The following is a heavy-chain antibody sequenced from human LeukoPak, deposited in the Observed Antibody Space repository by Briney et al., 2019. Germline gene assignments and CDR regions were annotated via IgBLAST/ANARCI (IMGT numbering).Heavy chain of an antibody. CDR1: GGTFSSYA. V-gene: IGHV1-69*13. CDR2: IIPIFGTA. CDR3: ARASTDYGDYFNWFDP. D-gene: IGHD4-17*01. Sequence: GASVKVSCKASGGTFSSYAISWVRQAPGQGLEWMGGIIPIFGTANYAQKFQGRVTITADESTSTAYMELSSLRSEDTAVYYCARASTDYGDYFNWFDPWGQGTLVTVSS. J-gene: IGHJ5*02.